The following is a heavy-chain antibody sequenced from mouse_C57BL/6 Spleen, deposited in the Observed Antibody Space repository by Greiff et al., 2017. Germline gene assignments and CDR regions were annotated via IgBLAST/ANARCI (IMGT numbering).Heavy chain of an antibody. CDR1: GYTFTGYW. J-gene: IGHJ3*01. D-gene: IGHD2-1*01. CDR3: ASPMEGNYGRAWFAY. CDR2: ILPGSGST. Sequence: QVQLKQSGAELMKPGASVKLSCKATGYTFTGYWIEWVKQRPGHGLEWIGEILPGSGSTNYNEKFKGKATFTADTSSNTAYMQLSSLTTEDSAIYYCASPMEGNYGRAWFAYWGQGTLVTVSA. V-gene: IGHV1-9*01.